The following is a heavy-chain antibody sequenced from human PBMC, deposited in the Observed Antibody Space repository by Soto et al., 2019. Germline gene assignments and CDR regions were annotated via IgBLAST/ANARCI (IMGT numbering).Heavy chain of an antibody. V-gene: IGHV5-51*01. CDR1: GYSFTSYW. CDR2: IYPGDSDT. CDR3: ARDYCSGTTCYEIDY. D-gene: IGHD2-2*01. J-gene: IGHJ4*02. Sequence: GESLKISCKGSGYSFTSYWIGWVRQMPGKGLEWMGIIYPGDSDTRYSPSFQGQVTISADKSINTAYLQWSSLKASDTAMYYCARDYCSGTTCYEIDYWGQGTQVTVSS.